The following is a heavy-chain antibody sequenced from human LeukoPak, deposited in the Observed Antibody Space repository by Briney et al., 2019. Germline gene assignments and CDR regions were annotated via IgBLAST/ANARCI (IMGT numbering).Heavy chain of an antibody. Sequence: SQTLSLTCTVSGGSISSGGYYWSWIRQHPGKGLEWIGTIYYSGSTNYNPSLQGRVTISLDTSRNQFSLKLSSVTAADTAVYYCASGDNDPLFDYWGQGTLVTVSS. CDR2: IYYSGST. J-gene: IGHJ4*02. CDR1: GGSISSGGYY. CDR3: ASGDNDPLFDY. D-gene: IGHD1-1*01. V-gene: IGHV4-31*03.